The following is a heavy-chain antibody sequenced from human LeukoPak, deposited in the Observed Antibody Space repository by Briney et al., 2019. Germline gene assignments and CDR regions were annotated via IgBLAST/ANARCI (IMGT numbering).Heavy chain of an antibody. J-gene: IGHJ4*02. Sequence: PSETLSLTCTVSGGSISSYYWSWIRQPPGKGLEWIGYIYYSGSTNYNPSLKSRVTISVDTSKNQFSLNLSSMTAADTAVYYCARGGVYFDYWGQGTLVTVSS. CDR3: ARGGVYFDY. V-gene: IGHV4-59*01. D-gene: IGHD3-16*01. CDR2: IYYSGST. CDR1: GGSISSYY.